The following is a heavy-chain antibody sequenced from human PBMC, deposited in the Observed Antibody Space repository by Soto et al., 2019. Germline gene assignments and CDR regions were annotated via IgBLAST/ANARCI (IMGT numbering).Heavy chain of an antibody. CDR1: GYTFTSYG. V-gene: IGHV1-18*01. Sequence: ASVKLSCKASGYTFTSYGISWVRHAPGQGLEWMGWISAYNGNTTYAQKLQGRVTMTTDTSTSTAYMELRSLRSDDTAVYYCARDKGDTAMVVFDYWGQGTLVTVSS. J-gene: IGHJ4*02. CDR2: ISAYNGNT. CDR3: ARDKGDTAMVVFDY. D-gene: IGHD5-18*01.